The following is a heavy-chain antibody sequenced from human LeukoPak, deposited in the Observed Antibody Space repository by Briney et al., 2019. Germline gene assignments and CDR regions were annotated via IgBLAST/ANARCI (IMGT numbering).Heavy chain of an antibody. J-gene: IGHJ6*04. V-gene: IGHV3-30*04. Sequence: GGSLRLSCAASGSTFSSYAMQWVRQAPGKGLEWVAVISYDGSNKYYADSVKGRFTISRDNSKNTLYLQMNSLRAEDTAVYYCARVVDTASSRYYYGMDVWGKGTTVTVSS. D-gene: IGHD5-18*01. CDR1: GSTFSSYA. CDR3: ARVVDTASSRYYYGMDV. CDR2: ISYDGSNK.